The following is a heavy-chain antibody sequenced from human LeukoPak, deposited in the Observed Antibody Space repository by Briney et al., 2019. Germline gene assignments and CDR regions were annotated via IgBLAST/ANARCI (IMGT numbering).Heavy chain of an antibody. Sequence: PGRSLRLSCAASGFTFSSYGKHWVRQAPGKGLEWVAVIWYDGSNKYYADSVKGRFTISRDNSKNTLYLQMNSLRAEDTAVYYCARDMQNYYDSSGYIGYFDYWGQGTLVTVSS. CDR3: ARDMQNYYDSSGYIGYFDY. CDR2: IWYDGSNK. D-gene: IGHD3-22*01. J-gene: IGHJ4*02. V-gene: IGHV3-33*01. CDR1: GFTFSSYG.